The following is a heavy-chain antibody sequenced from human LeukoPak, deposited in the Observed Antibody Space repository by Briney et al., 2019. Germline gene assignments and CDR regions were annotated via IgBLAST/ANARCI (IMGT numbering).Heavy chain of an antibody. Sequence: VSVKVSCKASGYTFTGYYMHWVRQAPGQGLEWMGRINPNSGGTNYAQKFQGRVTMTRNTSISTAYMELSRLRSDDTAVYYCARSGSWYSGAFDIWSQGTMVTVSS. CDR3: ARSGSWYSGAFDI. D-gene: IGHD1-26*01. J-gene: IGHJ3*02. CDR1: GYTFTGYY. V-gene: IGHV1-2*06. CDR2: INPNSGGT.